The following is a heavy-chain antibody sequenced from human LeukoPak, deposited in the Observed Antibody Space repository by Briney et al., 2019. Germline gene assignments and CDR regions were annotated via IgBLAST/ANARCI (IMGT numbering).Heavy chain of an antibody. Sequence: ASVKVSCKASGYTFTGYYMHWVRQAPGQGLEWMGWINPNSGGTNYAQKFQGRVTMTRDTSISTAYMELRSLRSDDTAVYYCVTEVSYSSGWFDYWGQGTLVTVSS. V-gene: IGHV1-2*02. CDR1: GYTFTGYY. CDR2: INPNSGGT. D-gene: IGHD6-19*01. J-gene: IGHJ4*02. CDR3: VTEVSYSSGWFDY.